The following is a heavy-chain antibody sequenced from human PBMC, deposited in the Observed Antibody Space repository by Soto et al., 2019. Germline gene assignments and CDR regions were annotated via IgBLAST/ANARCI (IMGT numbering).Heavy chain of an antibody. CDR1: GDSIRSYY. Sequence: PSETLSLTCTVSGDSIRSYYWTWIRQPPGRGLEWIGHVYYGGSTNYNPSLQSRVTISLDTSKNQFSLRLTSMTAADAAVYYCAGEGALATFRVVWGQGTRVTVSS. D-gene: IGHD2-15*01. J-gene: IGHJ4*02. V-gene: IGHV4-59*01. CDR3: AGEGALATFRVV. CDR2: VYYGGST.